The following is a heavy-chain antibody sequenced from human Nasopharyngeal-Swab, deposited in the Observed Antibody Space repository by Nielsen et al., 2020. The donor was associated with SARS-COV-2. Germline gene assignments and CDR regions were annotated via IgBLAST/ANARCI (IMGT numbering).Heavy chain of an antibody. J-gene: IGHJ6*02. CDR3: ARVGVSLYYYYYGMDV. D-gene: IGHD3-10*01. CDR2: ISSSGSTI. V-gene: IGHV3-48*03. Sequence: WIRQPPGKGLEWVSYISSSGSTIYYADSVKGRFTISRDNAKNSLYLQMNSLGAEDTAVYYCARVGVSLYYYYYGMDVWGQGTTVTVSS.